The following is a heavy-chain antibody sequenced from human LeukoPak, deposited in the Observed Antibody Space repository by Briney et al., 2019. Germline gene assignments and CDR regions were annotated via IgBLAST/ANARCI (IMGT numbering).Heavy chain of an antibody. Sequence: ASVKVSCKASGYTFTSYGISWVRQAPGQGLEWMGWISAYNGNTNYAQKLQGRVSMTRDTSITTVYMDLNRLTSDDTAVYYCARVRPRMEESGTSYLRLYYFDYWGQGTLVSVSS. CDR3: ARVRPRMEESGTSYLRLYYFDY. D-gene: IGHD1-7*01. CDR2: ISAYNGNT. CDR1: GYTFTSYG. J-gene: IGHJ4*02. V-gene: IGHV1-18*01.